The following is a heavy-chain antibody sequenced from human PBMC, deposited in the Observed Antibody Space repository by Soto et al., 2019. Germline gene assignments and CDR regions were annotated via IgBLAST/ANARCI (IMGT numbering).Heavy chain of an antibody. D-gene: IGHD2-2*01. CDR2: ISSDGHHQ. Sequence: QVQLVESGGGEGQPGGSLRVSCATSGFSFNDYAMYWVRQAPGQGLEWVAIISSDGHHQFYLDNLRGRFTVSRDNSKNTLYLQMNSLSPADTAVYYCSRGTYYPQSSSLHADYWGPGTVVTVSS. CDR3: SRGTYYPQSSSLHADY. CDR1: GFSFNDYA. V-gene: IGHV3-30*03. J-gene: IGHJ4*02.